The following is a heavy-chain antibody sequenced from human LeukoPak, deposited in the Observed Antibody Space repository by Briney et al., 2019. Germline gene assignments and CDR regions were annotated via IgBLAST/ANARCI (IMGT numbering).Heavy chain of an antibody. Sequence: GGSLRLSCAASGFTFSSYWMSWVRQAPGKGLEWISYISTSGSTPFYAGSVKGRFTISRDNAKNSLYLQMKSLRAEDTAVYYCARPDRSGYSLDYWGQGTLVTVSS. CDR1: GFTFSSYW. CDR2: ISTSGSTP. D-gene: IGHD3-22*01. V-gene: IGHV3-48*04. J-gene: IGHJ4*02. CDR3: ARPDRSGYSLDY.